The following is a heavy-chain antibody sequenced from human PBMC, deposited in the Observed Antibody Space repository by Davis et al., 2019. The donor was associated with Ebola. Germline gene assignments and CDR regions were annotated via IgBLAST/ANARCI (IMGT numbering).Heavy chain of an antibody. V-gene: IGHV3-7*03. D-gene: IGHD3-22*01. CDR1: GFTFSSYW. CDR2: IKQDGSEK. J-gene: IGHJ4*02. CDR3: AKDRDRITMIVVVGGIDY. Sequence: GGSLRLSCAASGFTFSSYWMSWVRQAPGKGLEWVANIKQDGSEKYYVDSVKGRFTISRDNSKNTLYLQMNSLRAEDTAVYYCAKDRDRITMIVVVGGIDYWGQGTLVTVSS.